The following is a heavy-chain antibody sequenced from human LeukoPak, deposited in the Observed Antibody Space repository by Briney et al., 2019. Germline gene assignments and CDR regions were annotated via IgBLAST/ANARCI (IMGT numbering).Heavy chain of an antibody. J-gene: IGHJ6*02. Sequence: ASVKVSCKASGVTFTTYAIHWVRQAPGQSLEWMGRIHAGNGNTKYSQRFQGRVTITRDTSASTAYMELSSLRSEDTAVYYCASPGGATVRPYYYGMDVWGQGTTVIVSS. CDR2: IHAGNGNT. V-gene: IGHV1-3*01. CDR3: ASPGGATVRPYYYGMDV. CDR1: GVTFTTYA. D-gene: IGHD3-16*02.